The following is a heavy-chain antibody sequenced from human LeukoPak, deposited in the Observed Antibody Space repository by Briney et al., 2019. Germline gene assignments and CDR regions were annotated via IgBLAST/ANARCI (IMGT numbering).Heavy chain of an antibody. V-gene: IGHV3-23*01. CDR3: AKESISYNILTGYVRSFDY. Sequence: GSLRLSCAASGFTFSSYAMSWVRQAPGKGLEWVSTISDSGASTYYADSVKGRFTISRDNSKNTVYLQMSSLRAEDTAVYYCAKESISYNILTGYVRSFDYWGQGTLVTVSS. CDR1: GFTFSSYA. D-gene: IGHD3-9*01. CDR2: ISDSGAST. J-gene: IGHJ4*02.